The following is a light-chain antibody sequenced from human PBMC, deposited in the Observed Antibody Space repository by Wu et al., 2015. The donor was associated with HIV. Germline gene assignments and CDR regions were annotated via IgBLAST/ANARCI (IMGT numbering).Light chain of an antibody. CDR3: QQSYSTPLT. J-gene: IGKJ4*01. CDR1: QSISNY. V-gene: IGKV1-39*01. Sequence: DIQMTQSPSSLSASVGDRVTITCRASQSISNYLNWYQQKPGKAPKVLIYTASNLQSGVPSTFSGSGSGTDFTLTINSLQPEDFATYYCQQSYSTPLTFGGGTKGGDQT. CDR2: TAS.